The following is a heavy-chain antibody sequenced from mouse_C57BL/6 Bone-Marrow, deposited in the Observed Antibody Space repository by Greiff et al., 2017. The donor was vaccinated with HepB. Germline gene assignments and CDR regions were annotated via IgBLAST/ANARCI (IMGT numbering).Heavy chain of an antibody. J-gene: IGHJ3*01. V-gene: IGHV1-4*01. CDR1: GYTFTSYT. D-gene: IGHD2-5*01. CDR3: ARAYYSNSAWFAY. CDR2: INPSSGYT. Sequence: VKLQQSGAELARPGASVKMSCKASGYTFTSYTMHWVKQRPGQGLEWIGYINPSSGYTKYNQKFKDKATLTADKSSSTAYMQLSSLTSEDSAVYYCARAYYSNSAWFAYWGQGTLVTVSA.